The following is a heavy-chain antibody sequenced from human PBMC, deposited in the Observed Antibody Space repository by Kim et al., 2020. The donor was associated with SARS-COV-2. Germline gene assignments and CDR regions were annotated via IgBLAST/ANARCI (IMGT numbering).Heavy chain of an antibody. J-gene: IGHJ4*02. CDR1: GFTFDDYT. Sequence: GGSLRLSCAASGFTFDDYTMHWVRQAPGKGLEWVSLISWDGGSTYYADSVKGRFTISRDNSKNSLYLQMNSLRTEDTALYYCAKDRGGDWTFTYYFDYWGQGTLVTVSS. V-gene: IGHV3-43*01. CDR2: ISWDGGST. D-gene: IGHD1-1*01. CDR3: AKDRGGDWTFTYYFDY.